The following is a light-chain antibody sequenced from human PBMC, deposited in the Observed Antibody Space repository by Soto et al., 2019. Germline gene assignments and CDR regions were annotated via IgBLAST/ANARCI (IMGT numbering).Light chain of an antibody. CDR3: QQSYITPPT. V-gene: IGKV1-39*01. J-gene: IGKJ1*01. Sequence: DIQMTQSPSTLSASVGDRVTITCRASQSISSWLAWYQQEPGKAPRLLIYAASSLQRGVPSRFSGMASGTDFTLTITSLQPEDFATYYCQQSYITPPTFGQGTKVDI. CDR1: QSISSW. CDR2: AAS.